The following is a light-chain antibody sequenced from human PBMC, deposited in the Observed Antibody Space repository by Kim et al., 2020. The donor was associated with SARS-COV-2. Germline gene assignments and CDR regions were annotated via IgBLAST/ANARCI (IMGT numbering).Light chain of an antibody. V-gene: IGKV3-15*01. J-gene: IGKJ3*01. CDR1: QSIASN. CDR3: QQSDKWPFT. CDR2: GAS. Sequence: VSPGDRATFSGRASQSIASNLAWYRQKPGQAPTLLIYGASTRGTGIPARFSGSGSGTEFILTISSLQSEDSAIYYCQQSDKWPFTFGPGTKVDIK.